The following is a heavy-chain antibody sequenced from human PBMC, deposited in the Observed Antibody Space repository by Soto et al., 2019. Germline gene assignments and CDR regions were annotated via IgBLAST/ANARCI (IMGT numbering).Heavy chain of an antibody. CDR2: IIPILGIA. Sequence: QVQLVQSGAEVKKPGSSVKVSCKASGGTFSSYTISWVRQAPGQGLEWMGRIIPILGIANYAQKFQGRVTITADKSTSTAYMELTSLRSEDTAVYYCARFRGSYGMDVWGQGTTVTVSS. V-gene: IGHV1-69*02. CDR3: ARFRGSYGMDV. D-gene: IGHD3-10*01. CDR1: GGTFSSYT. J-gene: IGHJ6*02.